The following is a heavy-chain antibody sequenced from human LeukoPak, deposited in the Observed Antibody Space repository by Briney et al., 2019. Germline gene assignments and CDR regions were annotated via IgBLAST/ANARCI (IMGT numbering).Heavy chain of an antibody. CDR2: MHSSGST. V-gene: IGHV4-4*07. Sequence: SETLSLTCTVSGGSISSYHWSWIRQPAGKGLEWIGRMHSSGSTNYNPSIKSRVTMSLDTSKNQFSLKVDSVTAADTAMYYCAREAVHYGSGSHDYWGQGTLVAVSS. J-gene: IGHJ4*02. CDR1: GGSISSYH. D-gene: IGHD3-10*01. CDR3: AREAVHYGSGSHDY.